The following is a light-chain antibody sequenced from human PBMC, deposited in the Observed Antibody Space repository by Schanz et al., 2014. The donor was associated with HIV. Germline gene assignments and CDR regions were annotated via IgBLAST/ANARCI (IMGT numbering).Light chain of an antibody. J-gene: IGLJ2*01. V-gene: IGLV1-51*01. CDR1: ALNLGHNF. CDR2: ADY. Sequence: QSLLTQPPSVSAAPGQRVTISCSGGALNLGHNFVSWYQQFPGTAPKLLIFADYQRPSEIPDRISGSKTGTSATLAIIGLQTGDEADYFCGTWDSTLYAVVFGGGTKLTVL. CDR3: GTWDSTLYAVV.